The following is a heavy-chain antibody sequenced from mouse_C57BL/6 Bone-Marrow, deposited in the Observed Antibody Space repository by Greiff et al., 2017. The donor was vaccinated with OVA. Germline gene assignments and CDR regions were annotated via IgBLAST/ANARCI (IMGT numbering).Heavy chain of an antibody. J-gene: IGHJ3*01. CDR2: IYPRSGNT. V-gene: IGHV1-81*01. CDR3: ARRARQLRLTWFAY. CDR1: GYTFTSYG. D-gene: IGHD3-2*02. Sequence: QVQLQQSGAELARPGASVKLSCKASGYTFTSYGISWVKQRTGQGLEWIGEIYPRSGNTYYNEKFKSKATLPVDTSSSTAYMQLSSLTSEDSAVYDCARRARQLRLTWFAYWGQGTLVTVSA.